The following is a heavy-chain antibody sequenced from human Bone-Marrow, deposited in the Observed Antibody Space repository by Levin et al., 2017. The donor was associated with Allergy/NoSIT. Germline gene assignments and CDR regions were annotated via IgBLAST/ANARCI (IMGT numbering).Heavy chain of an antibody. D-gene: IGHD3-10*01. CDR1: GGSLSSETYY. V-gene: IGHV4-31*03. CDR2: IYYSGHT. CDR3: ARDYKYRTSAGPLGFDI. J-gene: IGHJ3*02. Sequence: NPSETLSLTCSVSGGSLSSETYYWSWIRQHPVKGLEWIGYIYYSGHTYYNPSLKSRVTIAVDTSNNQFSLKLSSVTAADTAVYYCARDYKYRTSAGPLGFDIWGQGTMVTVSS.